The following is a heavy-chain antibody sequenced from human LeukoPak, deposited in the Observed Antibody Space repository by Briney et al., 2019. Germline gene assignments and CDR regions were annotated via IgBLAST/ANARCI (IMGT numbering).Heavy chain of an antibody. CDR2: ISEDGGDT. D-gene: IGHD1-14*01. Sequence: PGGSLRLSCAASGFTFDDYAMHWVRQTPGKGLECVSLISEDGGDTWYADSVRGRFTISRDNSKNSLYLQMNSLRTEDTAFYYCAKDKTRGPGDYWGQGTLVTASS. CDR3: AKDKTRGPGDY. J-gene: IGHJ4*02. V-gene: IGHV3-43*02. CDR1: GFTFDDYA.